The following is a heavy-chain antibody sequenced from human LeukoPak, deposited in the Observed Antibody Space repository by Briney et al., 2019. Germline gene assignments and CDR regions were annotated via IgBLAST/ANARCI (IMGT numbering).Heavy chain of an antibody. CDR1: GFTFSIYA. V-gene: IGHV3-23*01. J-gene: IGHJ4*02. D-gene: IGHD3-3*01. CDR2: ISGSGGST. CDR3: ATTASYDFWSVLRDY. Sequence: GGSLRLSCAASGFTFSIYAMSWVRQAPGKGLEWVSAISGSGGSTYYADSVKGRFTISRDNSKNTLYLQMNSLRAEDTAVYYCATTASYDFWSVLRDYWGQGTLVTVSS.